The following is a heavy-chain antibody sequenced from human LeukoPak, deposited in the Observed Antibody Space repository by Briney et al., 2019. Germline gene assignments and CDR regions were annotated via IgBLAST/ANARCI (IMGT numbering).Heavy chain of an antibody. Sequence: ASVKVSCKASGYTFTGYYMRWVRQAPGQGLEWMGWINPNSGGTNYAQKFQGRVTMTRDTSISTAYMELSRLRSDDTAVYYCARDLDYYDSSGYGSHAFDIWGQGTMVTVSS. D-gene: IGHD3-22*01. CDR3: ARDLDYYDSSGYGSHAFDI. CDR1: GYTFTGYY. V-gene: IGHV1-2*02. CDR2: INPNSGGT. J-gene: IGHJ3*02.